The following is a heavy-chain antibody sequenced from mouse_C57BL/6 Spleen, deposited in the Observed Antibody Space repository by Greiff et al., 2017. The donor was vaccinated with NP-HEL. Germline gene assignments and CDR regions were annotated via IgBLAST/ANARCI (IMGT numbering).Heavy chain of an antibody. CDR2: IYPGSGNT. CDR1: GYSFTSYY. V-gene: IGHV1-66*01. J-gene: IGHJ1*03. D-gene: IGHD2-1*01. Sequence: QVQLQQSGPELVKPGASVKISCKASGYSFTSYYIHWVKQRPGQGLEWIGWIYPGSGNTRYNEKFKGKATLTADTSSSTAYMQLSSLTSEDSAVYYCAREGNYGNFYWYFDVWGTGTTVTVSS. CDR3: AREGNYGNFYWYFDV.